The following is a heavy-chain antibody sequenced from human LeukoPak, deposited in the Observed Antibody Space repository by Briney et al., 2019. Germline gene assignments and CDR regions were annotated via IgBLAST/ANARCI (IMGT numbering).Heavy chain of an antibody. CDR1: GFAFSSYA. Sequence: PGGSLRLSCAASGFAFSSYAINWVRRAPGKGLEWVSTIGFDGGGIHYADSVKGRFTISRDNAKNSLYLQMNSLRAEDTAVYYCASNPYDSSGYYLNWGQGTLVTVSS. CDR3: ASNPYDSSGYYLN. J-gene: IGHJ4*02. CDR2: IGFDGGGI. V-gene: IGHV3-23*01. D-gene: IGHD3-22*01.